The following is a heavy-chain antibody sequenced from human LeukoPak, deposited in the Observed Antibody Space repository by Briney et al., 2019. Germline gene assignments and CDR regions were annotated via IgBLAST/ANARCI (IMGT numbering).Heavy chain of an antibody. CDR3: AKYSSGYYYGLN. CDR1: GVSITINGYY. Sequence: SGTLCLTCTVSGVSITINGYYWTWLRRHPGKGLEWVGYIFHNGKSYYNPSLKSRATISVDTPKNQFSLSLRSVTAADTAFYYCAKYSSGYYYGLNWGQGALVTVAS. V-gene: IGHV4-31*03. CDR2: IFHNGKS. D-gene: IGHD3-22*01. J-gene: IGHJ4*02.